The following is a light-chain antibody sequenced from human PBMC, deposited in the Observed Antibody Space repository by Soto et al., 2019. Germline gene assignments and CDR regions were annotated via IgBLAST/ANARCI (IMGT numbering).Light chain of an antibody. CDR3: QQSYSTRWT. J-gene: IGKJ1*01. V-gene: IGKV1-39*01. CDR2: AAS. Sequence: DIQMTQSPSSLSESVGDIVTITCRASQSISIYLNWYQQKPGKAPKLLIYAASSLQSGVPSRFSGSGSGTDFTLTISSLQPEDFATYYCQQSYSTRWTFGQGTKVEIK. CDR1: QSISIY.